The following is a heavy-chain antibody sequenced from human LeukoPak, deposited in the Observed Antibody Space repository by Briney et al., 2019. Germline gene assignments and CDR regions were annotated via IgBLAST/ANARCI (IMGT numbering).Heavy chain of an antibody. J-gene: IGHJ4*02. CDR2: ISSSYSYI. CDR1: GFTFSSYS. V-gene: IGHV3-21*01. D-gene: IGHD3-22*01. Sequence: GGSLRLSCAASGFTFSSYSMNWVRQAPGKGLEWVSSISSSYSYIYYADSVKGRFTISRDNAKNSLYLQMNSLRAEDTAVYYCAREGSLYSYDSRGYYGYFDYWGQGTLVTVSS. CDR3: AREGSLYSYDSRGYYGYFDY.